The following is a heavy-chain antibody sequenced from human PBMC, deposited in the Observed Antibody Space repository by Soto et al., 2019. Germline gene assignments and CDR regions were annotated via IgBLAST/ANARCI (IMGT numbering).Heavy chain of an antibody. J-gene: IGHJ4*02. V-gene: IGHV3-21*01. CDR1: GFTFSSYS. CDR3: EREGSVTTFDY. D-gene: IGHD4-17*01. CDR2: ISSSSSYI. Sequence: EVQLVESGGGLVKPGGSLRLSCAASGFTFSSYSMNWVRQAPGKGLEWVSSISSSSSYIYYADSVKGRFTISRDNAKNSLYLQKNSLRAEDTAVYDCEREGSVTTFDYWGQGTLVTVSS.